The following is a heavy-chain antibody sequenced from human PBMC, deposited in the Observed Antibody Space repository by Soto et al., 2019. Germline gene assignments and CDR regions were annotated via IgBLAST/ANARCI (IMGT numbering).Heavy chain of an antibody. CDR2: IYPGDPHT. J-gene: IGHJ6*02. D-gene: IGHD6-13*01. CDR1: GYSFTSYW. V-gene: IGHV5-51*01. CDR3: ARRAVAAAGIGMDV. Sequence: PWDSLKISSKGSGYSFTSYWIGWLRQMPGKGLEWMGIIYPGDPHTRYSPSFQGQVTISADKSISTAYLQWSSLKASDTAMYYCARRAVAAAGIGMDVSGQATTVTVSS.